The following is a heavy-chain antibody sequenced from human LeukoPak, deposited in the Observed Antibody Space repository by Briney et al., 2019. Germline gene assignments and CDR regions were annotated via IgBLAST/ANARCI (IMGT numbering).Heavy chain of an antibody. Sequence: GGSLELSLEAFGLTVSNNYMTWVAQAPGKGLEWVSVIYSGGSTNYADSVKGRFTISRDNRKNTLYLQMNSLRAEDTAIYYCARDHYGGLDYWGQGTLVTVSS. CDR3: ARDHYGGLDY. CDR1: GLTVSNNY. D-gene: IGHD3-10*01. J-gene: IGHJ4*02. CDR2: IYSGGST. V-gene: IGHV3-53*01.